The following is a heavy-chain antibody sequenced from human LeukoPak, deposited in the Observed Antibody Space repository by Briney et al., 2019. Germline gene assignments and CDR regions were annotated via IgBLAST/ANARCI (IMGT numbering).Heavy chain of an antibody. J-gene: IGHJ4*02. CDR2: INWNGGST. Sequence: PGGSLRLSCAASGFTFDDYGMSWVRQAPGKGLEWVSGINWNGGSTGYADSVKGRFTISRDNAKNSLYLQMNSLRAEDTALYYCARDPPYSGSYCFDYWGQGTLVTVSS. CDR1: GFTFDDYG. D-gene: IGHD1-26*01. V-gene: IGHV3-20*04. CDR3: ARDPPYSGSYCFDY.